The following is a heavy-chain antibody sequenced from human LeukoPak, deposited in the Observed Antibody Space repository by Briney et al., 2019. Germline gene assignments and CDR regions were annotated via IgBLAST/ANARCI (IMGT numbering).Heavy chain of an antibody. Sequence: PSETLSLTCAVYGGSFSGYYWSWIRQPPGKGLEWIGSIYHSGSTYYNPSLKSRVTISVDTSKNQFSLKLSSVTAADTAVYYCARVSHYWGQGTLVTVSS. CDR3: ARVSHY. J-gene: IGHJ4*02. CDR2: IYHSGST. CDR1: GGSFSGYY. V-gene: IGHV4-34*01.